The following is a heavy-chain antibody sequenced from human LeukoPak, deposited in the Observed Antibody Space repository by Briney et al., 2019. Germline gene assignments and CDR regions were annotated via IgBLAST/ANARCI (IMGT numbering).Heavy chain of an antibody. Sequence: ASVKVSCKASGYTFTSYDINWVRQATGQGLEWMGWMNPNSGNTGYAQKFQDRVTITRNTSISTAYMELSSLRSEDTAVYYCARWLKDGYYFDYWGQGTLVTVSS. D-gene: IGHD5-12*01. V-gene: IGHV1-8*03. CDR3: ARWLKDGYYFDY. J-gene: IGHJ4*02. CDR1: GYTFTSYD. CDR2: MNPNSGNT.